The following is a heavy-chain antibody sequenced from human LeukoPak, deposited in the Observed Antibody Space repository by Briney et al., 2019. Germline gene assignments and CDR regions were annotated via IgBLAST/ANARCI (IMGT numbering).Heavy chain of an antibody. Sequence: GGSLRLSCAASGFTVSSNYMNWARQAPGKGLEWVASINHNGIVNYYVDSVKGRFTISRDNAKDSLYLQMSNLRAEDTAVYFCARGGGLDVWGQGATVTVSS. CDR2: INHNGIVN. J-gene: IGHJ6*02. V-gene: IGHV3-7*03. CDR1: GFTVSSNY. D-gene: IGHD3-16*01. CDR3: ARGGGLDV.